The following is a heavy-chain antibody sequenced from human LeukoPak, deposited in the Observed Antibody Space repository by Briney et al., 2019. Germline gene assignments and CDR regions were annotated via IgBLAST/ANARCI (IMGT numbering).Heavy chain of an antibody. V-gene: IGHV3-74*01. D-gene: IGHD6-19*01. CDR1: GFTFSKYW. CDR3: ATKQWLAPPPDS. Sequence: GGSLRLSCAASGFTFSKYWMLWVREAPGKGLESVSRINTDGTVTTYADSVKGRFTVSRDNADNTMFLQMNSVRGEDTAVYYCATKQWLAPPPDSWGQGTPVTVSS. J-gene: IGHJ4*02. CDR2: INTDGTVT.